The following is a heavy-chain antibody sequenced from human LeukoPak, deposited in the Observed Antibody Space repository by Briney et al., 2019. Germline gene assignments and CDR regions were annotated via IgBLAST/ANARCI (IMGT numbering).Heavy chain of an antibody. V-gene: IGHV3-23*01. Sequence: GGSLRLSCAAPGFTFSSYAMSWVRQAPGKGLEWVSAISGSGGSTYYADSVKGRFTISRDNSKNTLYLQMNSLRAEDTAVYYCAKNRQQWLVRPANFDYWGQGILVAVSS. J-gene: IGHJ4*02. D-gene: IGHD6-19*01. CDR2: ISGSGGST. CDR3: AKNRQQWLVRPANFDY. CDR1: GFTFSSYA.